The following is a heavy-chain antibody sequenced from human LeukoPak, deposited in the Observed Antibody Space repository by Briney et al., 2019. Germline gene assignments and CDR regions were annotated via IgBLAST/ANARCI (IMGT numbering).Heavy chain of an antibody. CDR3: ATGTSVWYYFDY. Sequence: GGSLRLSCAASGLTFSSSGMTWVRQAPRKGLEWVSSISASGGYTEYADSVKGRFTISRDDSRNTLSLQMNSLRADDTAVYYCATGTSVWYYFDYWGQGTLVTVSS. CDR2: ISASGGYT. J-gene: IGHJ4*02. V-gene: IGHV3-23*01. D-gene: IGHD6-19*01. CDR1: GLTFSSSG.